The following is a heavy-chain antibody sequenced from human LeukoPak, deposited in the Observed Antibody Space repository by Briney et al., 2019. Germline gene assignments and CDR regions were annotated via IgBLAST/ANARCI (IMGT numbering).Heavy chain of an antibody. V-gene: IGHV3-74*01. CDR1: GFTFSSYW. J-gene: IGHJ4*02. D-gene: IGHD3-22*01. CDR2: INSDGSST. CDR3: ARVATYYDSSGYNSGYFDY. Sequence: GGSLRLSCAASGFTFSSYWMHWVRQAPGKGLVWGSRINSDGSSTSYADSVKGRFTISRDNAKNTLYLQMNSLRAEDTAVYYCARVATYYDSSGYNSGYFDYWGQGTLVTVSS.